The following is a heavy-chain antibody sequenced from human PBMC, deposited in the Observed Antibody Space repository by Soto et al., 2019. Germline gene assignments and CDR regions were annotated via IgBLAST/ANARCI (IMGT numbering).Heavy chain of an antibody. CDR1: GYTFTSYY. J-gene: IGHJ4*02. Sequence: QVQLVQSGAEVKKPGASVKVSCKASGYTFTSYYMHWVRQAPGQGLEWMGIINPSGGSTSYAQTFQGRVTMPRDTSTSTVYMELSSLRSEDTAVYYCASGVRLHFSLDYWGQGTLVTVSS. D-gene: IGHD3-3*02. CDR3: ASGVRLHFSLDY. V-gene: IGHV1-46*03. CDR2: INPSGGST.